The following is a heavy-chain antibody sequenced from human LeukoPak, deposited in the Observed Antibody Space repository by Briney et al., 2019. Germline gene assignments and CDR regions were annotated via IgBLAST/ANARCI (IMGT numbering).Heavy chain of an antibody. CDR3: ARPGVENDYGDYANTDY. CDR1: GFTFSSYT. D-gene: IGHD4-17*01. J-gene: IGHJ4*02. V-gene: IGHV3-21*01. CDR2: ISTSSSYI. Sequence: GGSLRLSCAASGFTFSSYTMNWVRQAPGKGLEWVSCISTSSSYIYYADSVKGRFTISRDNAKNSLYLQMNSLRAEDTAVYYCARPGVENDYGDYANTDYWGQGTLVTVSS.